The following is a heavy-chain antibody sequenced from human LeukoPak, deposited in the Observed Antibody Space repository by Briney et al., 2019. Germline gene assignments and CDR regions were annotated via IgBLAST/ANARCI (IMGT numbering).Heavy chain of an antibody. CDR3: ARLDTDDSSGYYAP. CDR2: ISAYNGNT. CDR1: GYTFTSYG. V-gene: IGHV1-18*01. J-gene: IGHJ5*02. Sequence: GASVKVSCKASGYTFTSYGISWVRQAPGQGLEWMGWISAYNGNTNYAQKLQGRVTMTTDTSTSTAYMELRSLRSDDTAVYYCARLDTDDSSGYYAPWGQGTLVTVSS. D-gene: IGHD3-22*01.